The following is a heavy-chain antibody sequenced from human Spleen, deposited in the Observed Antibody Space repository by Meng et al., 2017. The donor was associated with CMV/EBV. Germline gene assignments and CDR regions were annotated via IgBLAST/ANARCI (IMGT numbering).Heavy chain of an antibody. CDR1: GYSISSGYY. CDR2: IYHSGST. CDR3: ARDAYSSSSHDY. Sequence: SETLSLTCTVSGYSISSGYYWGWIRQPPGKGLEWIGSIYHSGSTYYNPSLKSRVTISVDTSKNQFSLKLSSVTAADTAVYYCARDAYSSSSHDYWGQGTLDTVSS. V-gene: IGHV4-38-2*02. J-gene: IGHJ4*02. D-gene: IGHD6-6*01.